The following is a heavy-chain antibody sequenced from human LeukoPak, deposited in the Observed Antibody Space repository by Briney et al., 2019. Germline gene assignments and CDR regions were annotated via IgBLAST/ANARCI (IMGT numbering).Heavy chain of an antibody. J-gene: IGHJ4*02. V-gene: IGHV1-2*02. CDR1: GYTFTGYY. D-gene: IGHD3-3*01. Sequence: GASVKVSCKASGYTFTGYYMHWVRQAPGQGLEWMGWINPNSGGTNYAQKFQGRVTMTRDSSISTVYMELSRLTFDDTAVYYCVRDGGTEWFPGFWGQGTLVTVSS. CDR3: VRDGGTEWFPGF. CDR2: INPNSGGT.